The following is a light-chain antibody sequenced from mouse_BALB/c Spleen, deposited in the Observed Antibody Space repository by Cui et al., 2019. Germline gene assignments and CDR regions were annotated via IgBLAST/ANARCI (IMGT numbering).Light chain of an antibody. V-gene: IGKV4-61*01. CDR1: SSVSY. CDR3: QQYHSYPLT. CDR2: RTS. J-gene: IGKJ5*01. Sequence: IVLTHSPAIMSASPGEKVTMSWSASSSVSYMYWYQQKPGSSPKPWIYRTSNLASGVPARFSGSGSGTSYSLTISSMEAEDAATYYCQQYHSYPLTFGAGTKLELK.